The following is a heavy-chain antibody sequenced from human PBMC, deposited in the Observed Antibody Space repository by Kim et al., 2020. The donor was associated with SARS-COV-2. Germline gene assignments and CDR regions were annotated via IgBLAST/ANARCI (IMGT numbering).Heavy chain of an antibody. V-gene: IGHV1-69*13. CDR2: IIPIFGTA. Sequence: SVKVSCKASGGTFSSYAISWVRQAPGQGLEWMGGIIPIFGTANYAQKFQGRVTITADESTSTAYMELSSLRSEDTAVYYCAGGDYDRGGMDVWGQGTTVTVSS. J-gene: IGHJ6*02. CDR1: GGTFSSYA. CDR3: AGGDYDRGGMDV. D-gene: IGHD4-17*01.